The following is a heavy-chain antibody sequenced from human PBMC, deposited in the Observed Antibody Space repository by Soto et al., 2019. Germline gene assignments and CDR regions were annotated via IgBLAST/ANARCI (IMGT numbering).Heavy chain of an antibody. D-gene: IGHD1-26*01. CDR3: ARDQRFRASGSYSFDY. V-gene: IGHV3-21*01. CDR2: ISSSSSYI. Sequence: EVQLVESGGGLVKPGGSLRLSCAASGFTFSSYSMNWVRQAPGKGLEWVSSISSSSSYIYYADSVKGRFTISRDNAKNSLYLQMNSLRAEDTAVYYCARDQRFRASGSYSFDYCGQGTLVTVSS. J-gene: IGHJ4*02. CDR1: GFTFSSYS.